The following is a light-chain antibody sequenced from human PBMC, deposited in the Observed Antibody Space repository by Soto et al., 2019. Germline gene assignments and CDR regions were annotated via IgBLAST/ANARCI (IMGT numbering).Light chain of an antibody. V-gene: IGLV1-44*01. CDR1: SSNIGSNT. CDR2: SNN. CDR3: AAWDDSLNGVV. J-gene: IGLJ2*01. Sequence: QSVLTQPPSASGTPGQRVTISCSGSSSNIGSNTVNWYQQLPGTAPKLLIYSNNQRPSGVPDRFSGSKSGTSASLAISGLQSEDDADDYCAAWDDSLNGVVFGGGTQLTVL.